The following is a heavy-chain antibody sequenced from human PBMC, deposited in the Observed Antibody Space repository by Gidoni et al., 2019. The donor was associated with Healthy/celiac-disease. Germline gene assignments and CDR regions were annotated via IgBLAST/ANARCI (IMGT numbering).Heavy chain of an antibody. CDR1: GFTFSSYS. J-gene: IGHJ4*02. CDR2: ISSSSSTI. Sequence: EVQLVESGGGLVQPGGSLRLSCAASGFTFSSYSMNWVRQAPGKGLEWVSYISSSSSTIYYADSVKGRFTISRDNAKNSLYLQMNSLRAEDTAVYYCARVSGYSYGPNWGQGTLVTVSS. D-gene: IGHD5-18*01. CDR3: ARVSGYSYGPN. V-gene: IGHV3-48*01.